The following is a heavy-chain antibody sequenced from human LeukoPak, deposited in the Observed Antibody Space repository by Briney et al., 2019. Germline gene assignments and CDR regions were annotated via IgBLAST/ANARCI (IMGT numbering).Heavy chain of an antibody. CDR2: ISYDGSNK. J-gene: IGHJ3*02. CDR1: GFTFSSYG. CDR3: AKDRQWLVPPLDAFDI. V-gene: IGHV3-30*18. Sequence: GGSLRLSCVAPGFTFSSYGMHWVRQAPGKGLEWVAVISYDGSNKYYADSVKGRFTISRDNSKNTLYLQMNSLRAEDTAVYCCAKDRQWLVPPLDAFDIWGQGTMVSVSS. D-gene: IGHD6-19*01.